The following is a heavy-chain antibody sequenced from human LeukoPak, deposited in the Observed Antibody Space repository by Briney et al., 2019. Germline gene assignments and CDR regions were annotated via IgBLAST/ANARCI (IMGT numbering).Heavy chain of an antibody. CDR3: ARRPVPDPEYSSSVDY. CDR1: GYSISSGYY. Sequence: SETLSLTCGLPGYSISSGYYWGWIRQPPGKGLEWIGSIYHSGSTYYNPSLKSRVTISVDTSKNQCSLKLSSVTAADTAVYYCARRPVPDPEYSSSVDYWGQGTLVTV. D-gene: IGHD6-6*01. V-gene: IGHV4-38-2*01. CDR2: IYHSGST. J-gene: IGHJ4*02.